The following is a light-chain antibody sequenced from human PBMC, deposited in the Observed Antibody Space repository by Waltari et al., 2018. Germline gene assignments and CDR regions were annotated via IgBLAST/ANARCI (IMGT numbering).Light chain of an antibody. J-gene: IGKJ1*01. CDR2: AAS. V-gene: IGKV3-20*01. CDR1: QSVSRA. CDR3: QHYVNLPVT. Sequence: EIVLTQSPGTLSLSPGERATLSCRASQSVSRALAWYQQKPGQAPRLLIYAASTRAPCFPDRFSGSGSGTDFSLTISRLDPEDFAVYYCQHYVNLPVTFGQGTKVEI.